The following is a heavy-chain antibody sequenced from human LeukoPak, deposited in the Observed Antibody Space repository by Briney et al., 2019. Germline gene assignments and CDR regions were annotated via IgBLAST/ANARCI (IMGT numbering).Heavy chain of an antibody. CDR3: ARQGEYCSGGSCYSDY. J-gene: IGHJ4*02. D-gene: IGHD2-15*01. CDR1: GYSFTSYW. V-gene: IGHV5-51*01. CDR2: IYPGDSDT. Sequence: GESLKISCKGSGYSFTSYWIGWVRQMPGKGLEWMGIIYPGDSDTRYSPSFQGQVTISADKSISTAYLQWSSLKASDTAMYYCARQGEYCSGGSCYSDYWGQGTLVTVSS.